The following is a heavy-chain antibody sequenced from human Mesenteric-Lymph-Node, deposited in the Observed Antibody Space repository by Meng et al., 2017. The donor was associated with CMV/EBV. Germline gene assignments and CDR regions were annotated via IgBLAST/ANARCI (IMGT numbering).Heavy chain of an antibody. D-gene: IGHD3-10*01. Sequence: SVKVSCKASGGTFSSYAISWVRQAPGQGLEWMGGIIPILGIANYAQKFQGRVTITADKSTSTAYMELSSLRSEDTAVYYCARDKGEGDGFDIWGQGTMVTVSS. CDR3: ARDKGEGDGFDI. CDR1: GGTFSSYA. CDR2: IIPILGIA. J-gene: IGHJ3*02. V-gene: IGHV1-69*10.